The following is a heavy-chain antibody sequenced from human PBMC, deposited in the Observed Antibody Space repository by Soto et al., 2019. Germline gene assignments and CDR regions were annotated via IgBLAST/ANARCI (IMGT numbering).Heavy chain of an antibody. CDR3: AQLGWDLDSWLSFDY. J-gene: IGHJ4*02. Sequence: QVQLVQSGAEVKKPGASVKVSCKASGYTFTSYGISWVRQAPGQGLEWMGWISAYNGNTNYAQKLQGRVTMTTDTSTSTAYMELRSLSSDDTAVYYCAQLGWDLDSWLSFDYWGQGTLVTVSS. CDR2: ISAYNGNT. D-gene: IGHD3-9*01. V-gene: IGHV1-18*01. CDR1: GYTFTSYG.